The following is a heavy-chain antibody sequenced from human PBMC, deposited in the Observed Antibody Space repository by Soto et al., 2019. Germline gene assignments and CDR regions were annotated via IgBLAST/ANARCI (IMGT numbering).Heavy chain of an antibody. Sequence: PSETLSLTCTVSGGSFSPNYWSWIRQSPGKGLEWIGYIYYAGTTSYNPSLKSRVTISLETSKSQFSLRLTSVTAADSAVYYCARERGGILRYFDWLLSSFDYWGQGTLVTVSS. D-gene: IGHD3-9*01. CDR3: ARERGGILRYFDWLLSSFDY. CDR1: GGSFSPNY. CDR2: IYYAGTT. V-gene: IGHV4-59*12. J-gene: IGHJ4*02.